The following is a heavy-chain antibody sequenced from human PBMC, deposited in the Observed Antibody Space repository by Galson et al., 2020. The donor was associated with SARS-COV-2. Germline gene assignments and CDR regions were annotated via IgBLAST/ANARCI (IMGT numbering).Heavy chain of an antibody. CDR1: GYSFTNYW. CDR3: ARRIATSYDFWSGYYAFDL. Sequence: GESLKISCQGSGYSFTNYWIGWVRQMPGKGLEWMGIIYPIDSDTKYSPSFRGQVTIPADKSINTAYLQWSSLKDSDTSMYYCARRIATSYDFWSGYYAFDLWGQGTMVTVSS. V-gene: IGHV5-51*01. CDR2: IYPIDSDT. J-gene: IGHJ3*01. D-gene: IGHD3-3*01.